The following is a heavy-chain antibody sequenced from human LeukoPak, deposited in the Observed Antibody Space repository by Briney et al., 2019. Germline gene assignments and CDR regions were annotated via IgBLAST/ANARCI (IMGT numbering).Heavy chain of an antibody. CDR2: ISSTSNTL. V-gene: IGHV3-48*01. J-gene: IGHJ6*02. CDR1: GFPFSTYN. D-gene: IGHD2-2*01. CDR3: ARDYCSRTSCLGMDV. Sequence: GGSLRLSCVASGFPFSTYNVHWVRQAPGKGLEWISYISSTSNTLYYGDSVKGRFTISRDNSKKTLFLQMNSLRAEDTALYYCARDYCSRTSCLGMDVWGRGTTVTVSS.